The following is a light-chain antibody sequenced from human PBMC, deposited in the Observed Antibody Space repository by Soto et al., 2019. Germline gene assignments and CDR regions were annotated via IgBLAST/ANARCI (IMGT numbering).Light chain of an antibody. CDR2: RAS. V-gene: IGKV1-12*01. CDR1: QDINIW. J-gene: IGKJ4*01. CDR3: QQGKDCPLT. Sequence: DIQMTESPSPVSALVGDRVTITCRASQDINIWLAWYPEKPGLAPNILIYRASSLLGVVPSRFSGSGSGTYFNLTISRLQTEDLATYYCQQGKDCPLTFGGGTKVDIK.